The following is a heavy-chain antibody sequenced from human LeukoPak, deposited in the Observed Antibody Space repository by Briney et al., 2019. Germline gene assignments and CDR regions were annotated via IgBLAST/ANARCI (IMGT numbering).Heavy chain of an antibody. CDR3: ARIYCSSTSCYNENWFDP. Sequence: PSETLSLTCAVSGYSISSDYYWDWIRQPPGKGLEWIGTIYHSGSTYYNPSLRSRVTISVDTSRNQFSLKLSSVTAADTAVYYCARIYCSSTSCYNENWFDPWGQGTLVTVSS. V-gene: IGHV4-38-2*01. D-gene: IGHD2-2*02. CDR1: GYSISSDYY. J-gene: IGHJ5*02. CDR2: IYHSGST.